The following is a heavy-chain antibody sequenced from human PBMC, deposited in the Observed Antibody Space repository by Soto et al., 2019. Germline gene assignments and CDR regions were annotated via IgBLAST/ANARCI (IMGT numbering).Heavy chain of an antibody. CDR1: GGSISSSSYY. V-gene: IGHV4-39*01. D-gene: IGHD2-8*01. CDR2: IYYSGRT. Sequence: SETLSLTCTVSGGSISSSSYYWGWIRQPPGKGLEWIGSIYYSGRTYYNPSLKSRVTISVDTSKNQFSLKLSSVTAADTAVYYCARPLMVYADGALGYWGQGTLVTVSS. CDR3: ARPLMVYADGALGY. J-gene: IGHJ4*02.